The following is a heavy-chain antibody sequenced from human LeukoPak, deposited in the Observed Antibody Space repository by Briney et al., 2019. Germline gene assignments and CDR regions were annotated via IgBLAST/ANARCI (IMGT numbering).Heavy chain of an antibody. CDR3: ASGNIAAAVKH. D-gene: IGHD6-13*01. Sequence: PSETLSLTCAVYGGSFSGYYWNWIRQPPGKGLEWIGEINHSGSTNYNPFLKSRVTMSVDTSKNQFSLNLNSVTAADTAVYYCASGNIAAAVKHWGQGTLVTVSS. CDR2: INHSGST. J-gene: IGHJ1*01. CDR1: GGSFSGYY. V-gene: IGHV4-34*01.